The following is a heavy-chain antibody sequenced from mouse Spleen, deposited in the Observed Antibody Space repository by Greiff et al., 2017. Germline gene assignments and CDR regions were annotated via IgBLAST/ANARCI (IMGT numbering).Heavy chain of an antibody. CDR1: GFTFTDYY. CDR2: IRNKANGYTT. Sequence: EVQGVESGGGLVQPGGSLSLSCAASGFTFTDYYMSWVRQPPGKALEWLGFIRNKANGYTTEYSASVKGRFTISRDNSQSILYLQMNALRAEDSATYYCARWGENPYYFDYWGQGTTLTVSS. CDR3: ARWGENPYYFDY. J-gene: IGHJ2*01. V-gene: IGHV7-3*01.